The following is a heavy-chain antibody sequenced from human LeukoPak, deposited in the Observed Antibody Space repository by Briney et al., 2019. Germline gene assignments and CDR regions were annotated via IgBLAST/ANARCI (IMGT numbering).Heavy chain of an antibody. J-gene: IGHJ4*02. CDR2: ISYDGSNK. CDR1: GFTFSSYG. Sequence: GRSLRLSCAASGFTFSSYGMHWVRQAPGKGLEWVAVISYDGSNKYYADSVKGRFTISRENSKNTLYLQMNSLRAEDTAVYYCAKGSQSHYGDLDYWGQGTLVTVSS. D-gene: IGHD4-17*01. CDR3: AKGSQSHYGDLDY. V-gene: IGHV3-30*18.